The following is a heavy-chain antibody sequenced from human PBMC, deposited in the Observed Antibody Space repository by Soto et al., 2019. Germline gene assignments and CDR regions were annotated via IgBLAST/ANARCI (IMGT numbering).Heavy chain of an antibody. D-gene: IGHD2-15*01. J-gene: IGHJ4*02. Sequence: LRLSCAASGFPFSNHAMSWVRQAPGKGLEWVSGISDGGDLIYYADSVKGRFSMSRDNSENMLYLQMTNLRAEDTAIYFCAKRQGTGLAAKNFDFWGQGTLVTVSS. CDR1: GFPFSNHA. CDR3: AKRQGTGLAAKNFDF. V-gene: IGHV3-23*01. CDR2: ISDGGDLI.